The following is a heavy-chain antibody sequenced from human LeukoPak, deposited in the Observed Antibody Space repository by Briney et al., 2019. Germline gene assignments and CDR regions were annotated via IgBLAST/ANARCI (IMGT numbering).Heavy chain of an antibody. CDR1: GFTFSAFG. J-gene: IGHJ6*02. V-gene: IGHV3-23*01. Sequence: GSLKLSCAASGFTFSAFGMNWVRQAPGKGLGWVSTITKSGDSTYYVDSVKGRFTISRDNSKNTLYLQMNSLRAEDTAKYYCTKDYCGKFCSAVWGQGTTVTVSS. D-gene: IGHD3-9*01. CDR2: ITKSGDST. CDR3: TKDYCGKFCSAV.